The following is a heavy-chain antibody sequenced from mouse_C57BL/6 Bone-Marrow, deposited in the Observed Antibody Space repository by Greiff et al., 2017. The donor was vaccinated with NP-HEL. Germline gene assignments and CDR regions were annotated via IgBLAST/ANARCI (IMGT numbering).Heavy chain of an antibody. CDR2: IWTGGGT. CDR3: ARKCDYYGSSYPYYFDY. J-gene: IGHJ2*01. V-gene: IGHV2-9-1*01. CDR1: GFSLTSYA. Sequence: QVQLQQSGPGLVAPSQSLSITCTVSGFSLTSYAISWARQPPGKGLEWLGVIWTGGGTNYNSALKSRLSISKDNSKSQVFLKMNSLQTDDTARYYCARKCDYYGSSYPYYFDYWGQGTTLTVSS. D-gene: IGHD1-1*01.